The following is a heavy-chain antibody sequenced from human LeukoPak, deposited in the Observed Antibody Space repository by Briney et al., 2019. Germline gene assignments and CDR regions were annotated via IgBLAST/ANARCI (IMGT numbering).Heavy chain of an antibody. CDR2: INSDGSST. V-gene: IGHV3-74*01. J-gene: IGHJ5*02. D-gene: IGHD2-2*01. CDR3: ARDPEYHGGLYNWFDP. CDR1: GFTFSSYW. Sequence: PGGSLRLSCAASGFTFSSYWMHWVRQAPGKGLVRVSRINSDGSSTSYADSVKGRFTISRDNAKNTLYLQMNSLRAEDTAVYYCARDPEYHGGLYNWFDPWGQGTLVTVSS.